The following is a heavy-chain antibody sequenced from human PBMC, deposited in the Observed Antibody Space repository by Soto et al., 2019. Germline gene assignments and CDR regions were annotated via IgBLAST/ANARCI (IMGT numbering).Heavy chain of an antibody. CDR2: INHSGST. CDR3: ARARSAARPFDY. Sequence: QVQLQQWGAGLLKPSETLSLTCAVYGVSFSGYYWSWIRQPPGKGLEWIGEINHSGSTNYNPSLKSRVTISVDTSKNQFSLKLSSVTAADTAVYYCARARSAARPFDYWGQGTLVTVSS. J-gene: IGHJ4*02. CDR1: GVSFSGYY. V-gene: IGHV4-34*01. D-gene: IGHD6-6*01.